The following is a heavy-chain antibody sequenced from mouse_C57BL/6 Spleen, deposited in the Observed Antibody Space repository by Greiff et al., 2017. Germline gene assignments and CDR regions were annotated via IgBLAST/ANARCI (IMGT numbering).Heavy chain of an antibody. Sequence: EVQLQQSGPELVKPGASVKISCKASGYTFTDYYMNWVKQSHGKSLEWIGDINPNNGGTSYNQKFKGKATLTVDKSSSTAYMELRSLTSEDSAVYYCVPFYYYGSSPWFAYWGQGTLVTVSA. CDR3: VPFYYYGSSPWFAY. CDR1: GYTFTDYY. CDR2: INPNNGGT. V-gene: IGHV1-26*01. J-gene: IGHJ3*01. D-gene: IGHD1-1*01.